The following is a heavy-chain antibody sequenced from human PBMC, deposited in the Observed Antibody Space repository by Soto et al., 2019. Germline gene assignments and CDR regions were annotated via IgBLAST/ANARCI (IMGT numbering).Heavy chain of an antibody. J-gene: IGHJ6*03. D-gene: IGHD3-10*01. V-gene: IGHV1-69*04. CDR3: AREVWFGELSDYYYYYMDV. CDR1: GGTFSSYT. CDR2: IIPILGIA. Sequence: SVKVSCKASGGTFSSYTISWVRQAPGQGLEWMGRIIPILGIANYAQKFQGRVTITADKSTSTAYMELSSLRSEDTAVYYCAREVWFGELSDYYYYYMDVWGKGTTVTVSS.